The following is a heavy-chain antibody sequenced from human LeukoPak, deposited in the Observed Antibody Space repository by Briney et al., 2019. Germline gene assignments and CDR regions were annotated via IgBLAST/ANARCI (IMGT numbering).Heavy chain of an antibody. CDR2: IDPSYSYT. J-gene: IGHJ4*02. CDR3: ARHVNWKDDY. V-gene: IGHV5-10-1*01. D-gene: IGHD1-1*01. CDR1: GYSFTSYW. Sequence: GESLKISCKGSGYSFTSYWINWVRQVPGKGLEWMGKIDPSYSYTNYSPSFQGHVTISADKSINTAYLQWSSLRASDAAIYYCARHVNWKDDYWGQGTLVTVSS.